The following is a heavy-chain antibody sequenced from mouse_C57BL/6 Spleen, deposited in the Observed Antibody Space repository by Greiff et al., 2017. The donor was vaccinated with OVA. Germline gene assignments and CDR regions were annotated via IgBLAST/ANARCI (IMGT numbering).Heavy chain of an antibody. D-gene: IGHD3-2*02. CDR2: INPSNGGT. V-gene: IGHV1-53*01. J-gene: IGHJ3*01. CDR3: ARSAAQATGFAY. CDR1: GYTFTSYW. Sequence: VQLQQPGTELVKPGASVKLSCKASGYTFTSYWMHWVKQRPGQGLEWIGNINPSNGGTNYNEKFKSKATLTVDKSYSTAYMQLRSLKSEDSAVYYCARSAAQATGFAYWGQGTLVTVSA.